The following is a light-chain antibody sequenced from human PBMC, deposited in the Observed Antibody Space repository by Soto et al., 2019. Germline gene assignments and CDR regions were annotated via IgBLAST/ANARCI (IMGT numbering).Light chain of an antibody. CDR3: SSYTTRGTLNYV. CDR1: SSDIGAYDY. J-gene: IGLJ1*01. Sequence: QSALTQPASVSASPGQSSTISCTGTSSDIGAYDYVSWYQQHPGKAPKLMIYEVSHRPSGISHRFSASKSGNTASLTISGLQAEDEADYYCSSYTTRGTLNYVFGSGTKVTVL. CDR2: EVS. V-gene: IGLV2-14*01.